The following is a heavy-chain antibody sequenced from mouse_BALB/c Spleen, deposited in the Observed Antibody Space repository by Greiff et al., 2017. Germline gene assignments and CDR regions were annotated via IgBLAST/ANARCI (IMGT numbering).Heavy chain of an antibody. D-gene: IGHD1-1*01. CDR2: IWAGGST. V-gene: IGHV2-9*02. Sequence: QVQLKESGPGLVAPSQSLSITCTVSGFSLTSYGVHWVRQPPGKGLEWLGVIWAGGSTNYNSALMSRLSISKDNSKSQVFLKMNSLQTDDTAMYYCARDYGSSYWYFDVWGAGTTGTVSS. CDR3: ARDYGSSYWYFDV. J-gene: IGHJ1*01. CDR1: GFSLTSYG.